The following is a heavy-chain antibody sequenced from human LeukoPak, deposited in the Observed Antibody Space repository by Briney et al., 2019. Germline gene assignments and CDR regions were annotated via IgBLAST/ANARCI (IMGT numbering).Heavy chain of an antibody. V-gene: IGHV3-23*01. D-gene: IGHD3-10*01. J-gene: IGHJ3*02. CDR3: AKVGDYYGSGSYYTGAFDI. CDR1: GFTLSRYW. CDR2: ISGSGGST. Sequence: GGSLRLSCVASGFTLSRYWMTWIRQAPGKGLEWVSAISGSGGSTYYADSVKGRFTISRDNSKNTLYLQMNSLRAEDTAVYYCAKVGDYYGSGSYYTGAFDIWGQGTMVTVSS.